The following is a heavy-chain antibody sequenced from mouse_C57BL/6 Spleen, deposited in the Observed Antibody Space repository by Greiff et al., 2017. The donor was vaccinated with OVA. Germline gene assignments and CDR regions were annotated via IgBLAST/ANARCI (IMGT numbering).Heavy chain of an antibody. V-gene: IGHV3-6*01. CDR2: ISYDGSN. CDR3: ARGGDYDVEYYYAMDY. J-gene: IGHJ4*01. Sequence: DVQLQESGPGLVKPSQSLSLTCSVTGYSITSGYYWNWIRQFPGNKLEWMGYISYDGSNNYNPSLKNRISITRDTSKNQFFLKLNSVTTEDTATYYCARGGDYDVEYYYAMDYWGQGTSVTVSS. D-gene: IGHD2-4*01. CDR1: GYSITSGYY.